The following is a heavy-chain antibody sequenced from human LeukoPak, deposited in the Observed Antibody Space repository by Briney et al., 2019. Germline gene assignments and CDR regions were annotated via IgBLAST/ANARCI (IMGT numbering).Heavy chain of an antibody. J-gene: IGHJ5*02. CDR3: ARGPRFGELLWHWFDP. CDR1: GDSISSSSYY. Sequence: SETLSLTCTVSGDSISSSSYYWGWIRQPPGKGLEWIGSIYYSGSTYYNPPLKSRVTISEDTSKNQFSLKLRSVTAADTAVYYCARGPRFGELLWHWFDPWGQGTLVTVSS. CDR2: IYYSGST. D-gene: IGHD3-10*01. V-gene: IGHV4-39*07.